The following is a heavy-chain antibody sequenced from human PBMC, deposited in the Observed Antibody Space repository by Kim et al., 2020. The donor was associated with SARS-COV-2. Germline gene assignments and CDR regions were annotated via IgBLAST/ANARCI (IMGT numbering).Heavy chain of an antibody. V-gene: IGHV5-51*01. CDR3: ARAYCGGDCYPPIFDY. Sequence: GASLKISCKGSGYSFTSYWIGWVRQMPGKGLEWMGIIYPGDSDTRYSPSFQGQVTISADKSISTAYLQWSSLKASDTAMYYCARAYCGGDCYPPIFDYWGQGTLVTVSS. J-gene: IGHJ4*02. CDR1: GYSFTSYW. D-gene: IGHD2-21*02. CDR2: IYPGDSDT.